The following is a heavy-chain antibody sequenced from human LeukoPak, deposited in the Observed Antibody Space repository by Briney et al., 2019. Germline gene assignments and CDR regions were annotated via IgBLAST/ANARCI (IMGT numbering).Heavy chain of an antibody. CDR3: ARGLQGNWNYGGLDY. J-gene: IGHJ4*02. D-gene: IGHD1-7*01. V-gene: IGHV3-30*02. CDR2: IRYDGSNK. CDR1: GFTFSSYG. Sequence: GGSLRLSCAASGFTFSSYGMHWVRQAPGKGLEWVAFIRYDGSNKYYADSVKGRFTISRDNSKNTLYLQMNSLRAEDTAVYYCARGLQGNWNYGGLDYWGQGTLVTVSS.